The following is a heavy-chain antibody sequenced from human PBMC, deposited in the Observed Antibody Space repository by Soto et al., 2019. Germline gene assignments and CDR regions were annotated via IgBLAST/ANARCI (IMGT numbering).Heavy chain of an antibody. Sequence: GGSLRLSCATSGFTFSTYAMHWVRQAPGKGLEWVAVISYDGSNKYYADSVKGRFSISRDNSKNTLYLQMISLRAEDTAVYYCARISRDSYNYFDSWGQGTLVTVSS. CDR1: GFTFSTYA. V-gene: IGHV3-30-3*01. D-gene: IGHD2-2*01. J-gene: IGHJ4*02. CDR2: ISYDGSNK. CDR3: ARISRDSYNYFDS.